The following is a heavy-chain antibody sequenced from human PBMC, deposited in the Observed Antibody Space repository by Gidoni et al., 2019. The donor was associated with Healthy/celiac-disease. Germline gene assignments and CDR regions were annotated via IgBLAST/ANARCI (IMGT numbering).Heavy chain of an antibody. CDR1: GFTCRSYA. CDR2: ISGSGGST. D-gene: IGHD6-13*01. V-gene: IGHV3-23*01. Sequence: EVQLLESGGGLVQPGGSLRRSCAASGFTCRSYAMSWVRQAPGKGLEWVSAISGSGGSTYYADSVKGRFTISRDNSKNTLYLQMNSLRAEDTAVYYCAKDRIVEEVAAAFDYWGQGTLVTVSS. J-gene: IGHJ4*02. CDR3: AKDRIVEEVAAAFDY.